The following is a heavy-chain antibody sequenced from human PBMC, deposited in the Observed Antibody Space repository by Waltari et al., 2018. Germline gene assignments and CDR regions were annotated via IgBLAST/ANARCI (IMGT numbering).Heavy chain of an antibody. J-gene: IGHJ4*02. V-gene: IGHV3-30-3*01. CDR3: ARGTYDILTGYYDY. CDR1: GGSISSSS. Sequence: QLQLQESGPGLVKPSETLSLTCTVSGGSISSSSYYWGWIRQPPGKGLEWVAVISYDGSNKYYADSVKGRFTISRDNSKNTLYLQMNSLRAEDTAVYYCARGTYDILTGYYDYWGQGTLVTVSS. D-gene: IGHD3-9*01. CDR2: ISYDGSNK.